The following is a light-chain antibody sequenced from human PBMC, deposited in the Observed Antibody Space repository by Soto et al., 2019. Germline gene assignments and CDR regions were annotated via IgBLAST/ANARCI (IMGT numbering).Light chain of an antibody. V-gene: IGKV3-20*01. Sequence: EIVLTQSPGTLSLSPGERATLSCRASQSVSSKSLAWYQQKPGQAPRLLIYDTSNRATGIPDRFSGSESGTAYTLTINRLEPEDFVVYYCQQYSTTPPTFGQGTKVDIK. J-gene: IGKJ1*01. CDR1: QSVSSKS. CDR2: DTS. CDR3: QQYSTTPPT.